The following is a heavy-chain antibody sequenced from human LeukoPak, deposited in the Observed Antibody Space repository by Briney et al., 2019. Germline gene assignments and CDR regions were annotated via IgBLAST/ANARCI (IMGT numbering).Heavy chain of an antibody. Sequence: PGGSLRLSCATSGFSFSNYAMNWVRQAPGKGLEWVSSISTGGGTTYYADSVKGRFTISRDNSKTTLYLQVNNLRAADTAVYYCAQGTSWINPYFYMDVWGKGTTVTVSS. J-gene: IGHJ6*03. CDR3: AQGTSWINPYFYMDV. CDR1: GFSFSNYA. D-gene: IGHD2-2*01. V-gene: IGHV3-23*01. CDR2: ISTGGGTT.